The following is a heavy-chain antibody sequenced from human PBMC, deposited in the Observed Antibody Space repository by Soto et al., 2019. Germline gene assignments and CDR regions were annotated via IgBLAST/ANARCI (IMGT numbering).Heavy chain of an antibody. CDR1: GYNFVNHG. Sequence: QVQLVQSGPEVMKPGASVKVSCKTSGYNFVNHGISWVRQAPGRGLEWLGWISGHNGATKYGKRLQGRGTMTIDTSTTTAYMELRSLRSDDTAVYYCARDLYPLAYYFDYWGQGTLVTVSS. V-gene: IGHV1-18*04. CDR3: ARDLYPLAYYFDY. CDR2: ISGHNGAT. J-gene: IGHJ4*02.